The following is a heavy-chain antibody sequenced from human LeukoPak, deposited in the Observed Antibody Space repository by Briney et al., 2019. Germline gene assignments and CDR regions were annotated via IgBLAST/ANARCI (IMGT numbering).Heavy chain of an antibody. CDR3: ARGRSWGSYYYDSSGYYKRENWFDP. CDR2: IYYSGST. D-gene: IGHD3-22*01. Sequence: PSQTLSLTCTVSGGSISSGDYYWSRIRQPPGKGLEWIGYIYYSGSTYYNPSLKSRVTISVDTSKNQFSLKLSSVTAADTAVYYCARGRSWGSYYYDSSGYYKRENWFDPWGQGTLVTVSS. J-gene: IGHJ5*02. V-gene: IGHV4-30-4*08. CDR1: GGSISSGDYY.